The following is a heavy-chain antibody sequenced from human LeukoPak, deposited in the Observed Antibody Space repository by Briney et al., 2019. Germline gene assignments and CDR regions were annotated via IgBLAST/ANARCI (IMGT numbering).Heavy chain of an antibody. Sequence: GGSLRLSCAASGFTFSSYWMHWVRQVPGKGLVWVARINPGGSSITYADSVKGRFTISRDNAKNTLYLQTDSLRAEDTGVYYCARSNQADDYWGQGTLVTVSS. D-gene: IGHD1-14*01. V-gene: IGHV3-74*01. J-gene: IGHJ4*02. CDR3: ARSNQADDY. CDR2: INPGGSSI. CDR1: GFTFSSYW.